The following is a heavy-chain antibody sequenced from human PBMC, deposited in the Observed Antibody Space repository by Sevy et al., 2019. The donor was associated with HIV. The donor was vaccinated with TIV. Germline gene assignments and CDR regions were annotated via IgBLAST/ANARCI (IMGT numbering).Heavy chain of an antibody. V-gene: IGHV4-39*01. CDR1: GASISSSNYY. CDR2: SHYNGNT. Sequence: SETLSLTCTVSGASISSSNYYWGWVRQPPGKGLEWIGISHYNGNTYYNPSLKSRVAISVDTSTNQFSLTLTSVTAADTAVYYCSILAADSAWWYSFDYWGQGTLVTVSS. D-gene: IGHD6-19*01. J-gene: IGHJ4*02. CDR3: SILAADSAWWYSFDY.